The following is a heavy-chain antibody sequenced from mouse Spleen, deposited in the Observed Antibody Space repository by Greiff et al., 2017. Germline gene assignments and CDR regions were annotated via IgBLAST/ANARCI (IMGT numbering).Heavy chain of an antibody. V-gene: IGHV14-4*01. Sequence: VQLKQSGAELVRPGASVKLSCTASGFNIKDDYMHWVKQRPEQGLEWIGWIDPENGDTEYASKFQGKATITADTSSNTAYLQLSSLTSEDTAVYYCTTGGNYFLFDYWGQGTTLTVSS. J-gene: IGHJ2*01. CDR1: GFNIKDDY. CDR2: IDPENGDT. CDR3: TTGGNYFLFDY. D-gene: IGHD2-1*01.